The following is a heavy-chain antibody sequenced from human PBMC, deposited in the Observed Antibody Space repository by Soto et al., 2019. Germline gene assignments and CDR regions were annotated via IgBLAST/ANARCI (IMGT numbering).Heavy chain of an antibody. CDR3: ASERVAEMATGGYFDN. CDR2: IIPLFGTP. V-gene: IGHV1-69*01. Sequence: QVHLVQSGAEVKKPGSSVKVSCKTSGGTFSDLAFRWVRQAPRQGLEWVGGIIPLFGTPNYAREFQGRVSISADESSNTVYMELRSLRSEDTAVYYCASERVAEMATGGYFDNWGQGTLVTVSS. D-gene: IGHD5-12*01. CDR1: GGTFSDLA. J-gene: IGHJ4*02.